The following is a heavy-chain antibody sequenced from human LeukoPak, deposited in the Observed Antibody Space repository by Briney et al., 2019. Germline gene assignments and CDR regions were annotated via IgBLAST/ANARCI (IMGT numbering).Heavy chain of an antibody. J-gene: IGHJ3*02. CDR1: GFSFSSGGVG. CDR3: AHRHRGVASDI. D-gene: IGHD2-15*01. Sequence: SGPTLVNPTQTLTLTCTFSGFSFSSGGVGVDWIRQPPGGALEWLGVIYENDEKLYSSSLHNRLSITKDTSKNQVVLTMANMDPVDTATYYCAHRHRGVASDIWGHGTLVTVSS. V-gene: IGHV2-5*01. CDR2: IYENDEK.